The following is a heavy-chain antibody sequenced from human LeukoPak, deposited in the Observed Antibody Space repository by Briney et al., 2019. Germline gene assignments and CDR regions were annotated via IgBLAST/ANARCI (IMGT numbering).Heavy chain of an antibody. CDR3: AREAYCGGDCYQEYFQY. J-gene: IGHJ1*01. CDR1: GFTFSSYA. V-gene: IGHV3-9*01. Sequence: GGSLRLSCAASGFTFSSYAMHWARQAPGKGLEWVSGITWNSGRLDYADSVKGRFTISRDNAKNSLYLQMNSLRPEDTALYYCAREAYCGGDCYQEYFQYWGQGTLVTVSS. D-gene: IGHD2-21*02. CDR2: ITWNSGRL.